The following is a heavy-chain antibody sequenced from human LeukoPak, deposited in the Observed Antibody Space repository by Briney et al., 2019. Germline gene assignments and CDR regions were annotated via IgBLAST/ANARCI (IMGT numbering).Heavy chain of an antibody. CDR3: ARVKYYYDSSGYYHMASGYYYYYYMDV. CDR2: IYTSGST. J-gene: IGHJ6*03. D-gene: IGHD3-22*01. Sequence: SETLSLTCTVSGGSISSYYWSWIRQPAGKGLEWIGRIYTSGSTNYNPSLKSRVTMSVDTSKNQFSLKLSSVTAADTAVYYCARVKYYYDSSGYYHMASGYYYYYYMDVWGKGTTVTVSS. V-gene: IGHV4-4*07. CDR1: GGSISSYY.